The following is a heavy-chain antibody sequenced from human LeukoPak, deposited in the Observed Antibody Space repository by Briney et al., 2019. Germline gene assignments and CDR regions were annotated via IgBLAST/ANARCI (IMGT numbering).Heavy chain of an antibody. CDR2: ISSSGSYK. J-gene: IGHJ4*02. V-gene: IGHV3-21*01. CDR3: ARGMIRGALWCVDF. CDR1: GFAFSSHS. D-gene: IGHD4/OR15-4a*01. Sequence: PGGSLRLSCAASGFAFSSHSMHWIRQAPGKGVEWVSSISSSGSYKYYADSVKGRSTISRENAENTVFLQLNSQTVEDTAVYYCARGMIRGALWCVDFWGRGSLVTVSS.